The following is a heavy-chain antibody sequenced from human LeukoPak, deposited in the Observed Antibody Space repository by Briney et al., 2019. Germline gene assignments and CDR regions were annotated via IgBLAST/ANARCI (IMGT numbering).Heavy chain of an antibody. CDR1: GFTFSSSA. D-gene: IGHD6-13*01. Sequence: ASVKVSCKASGFTFSSSAMQWVRQARGQRLEWIGWIVVGSGNTNYAQKSQERVTITRDMSTNTTYMELSSLRSEDTAVYYCAAAPGIAARPSGDLWGRGTLVTVSS. CDR3: AAAPGIAARPSGDL. CDR2: IVVGSGNT. J-gene: IGHJ2*01. V-gene: IGHV1-58*02.